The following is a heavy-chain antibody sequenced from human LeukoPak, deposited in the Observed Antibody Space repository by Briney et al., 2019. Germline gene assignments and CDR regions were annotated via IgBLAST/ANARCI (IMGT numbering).Heavy chain of an antibody. J-gene: IGHJ3*02. CDR3: ARHDGSKGAFDI. V-gene: IGHV4-39*01. Sequence: SETLSLTCTVSGDSIFSTTYYWGWIRQPPGKGLEWIGSIFHSGSTNYNPSLKSRVTISVDTSKNQFSLKLSSVTAADTAVYYCARHDGSKGAFDIWGQGTMVTVSS. CDR1: GDSIFSTTYY. D-gene: IGHD6-13*01. CDR2: IFHSGST.